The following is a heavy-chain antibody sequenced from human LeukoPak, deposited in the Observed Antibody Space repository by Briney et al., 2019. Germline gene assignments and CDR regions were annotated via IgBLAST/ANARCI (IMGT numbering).Heavy chain of an antibody. V-gene: IGHV4-31*03. CDR2: IYYSGST. CDR3: ARDQGTVAGLGHWFDP. CDR1: GGSISSGGYY. J-gene: IGHJ5*02. Sequence: SETLSLTCTVSGGSISSGGYYWSWIRQHPGKGLEWIGYIYYSGSTYYNPSLKSRVTISVDTSKNQFSLKLSSVTAADTAVYYCARDQGTVAGLGHWFDPWGQGTLVTVSS. D-gene: IGHD6-19*01.